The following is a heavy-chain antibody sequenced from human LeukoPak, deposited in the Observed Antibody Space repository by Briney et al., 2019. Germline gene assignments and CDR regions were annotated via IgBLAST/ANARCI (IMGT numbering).Heavy chain of an antibody. J-gene: IGHJ4*02. CDR3: VRSEIDDYSKY. CDR1: GYRLSSGYH. Sequence: SETLSLTCTVSGYRLSSGYHWGWIRQTPGKGLEWLGSIDYSGSIYDNPSLRSRVTISLDTSKNQVYLKVNSVTAADTAVYYCVRSEIDDYSKYWGQGTLVIVSS. CDR2: IDYSGSI. D-gene: IGHD4-11*01. V-gene: IGHV4-38-2*02.